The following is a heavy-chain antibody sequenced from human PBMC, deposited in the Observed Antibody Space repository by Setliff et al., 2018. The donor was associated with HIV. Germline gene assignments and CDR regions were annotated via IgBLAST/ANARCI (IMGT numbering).Heavy chain of an antibody. CDR2: VKSKTDGGTT. J-gene: IGHJ4*02. D-gene: IGHD3-10*01. V-gene: IGHV3-15*01. Sequence: LRLSCAASGFTFSTAWMNWVRQAPGKGLEWVGHVKSKTDGGTTDYAAPVKGRFTISRDDSKNTLYLQMNSLKSEDTAVYYCTTTLSLWFGAPFDYWGQGTLVTVSS. CDR1: GFTFSTAW. CDR3: TTTLSLWFGAPFDY.